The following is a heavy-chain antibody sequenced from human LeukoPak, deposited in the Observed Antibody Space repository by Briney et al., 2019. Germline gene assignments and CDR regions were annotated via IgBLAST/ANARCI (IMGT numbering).Heavy chain of an antibody. CDR3: TTRACHAGGCSSSFYYYYGLHF. CDR1: GNSISNYA. CDR2: IIPIFGTA. Sequence: ASVKVSCKASGNSISNYAVSWVRQAPGQGFEGVGGIIPIFGTADYAQKFQGRVTITADQSTSTTYMALSSLKSEDTATYYCTTRACHAGGCSSSFYYYYGLHFWGQGTTVSVS. J-gene: IGHJ6*02. V-gene: IGHV1-69*13. D-gene: IGHD3-16*01.